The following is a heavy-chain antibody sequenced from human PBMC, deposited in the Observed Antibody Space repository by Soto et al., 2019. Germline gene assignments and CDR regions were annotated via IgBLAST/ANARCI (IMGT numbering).Heavy chain of an antibody. J-gene: IGHJ6*02. D-gene: IGHD6-13*01. CDR3: ASRLRYSSSWHQSWGMDV. CDR1: GFTFSSYA. V-gene: IGHV3-33*03. Sequence: GGSLRLSGAASGFTFSSYAMPWVRQAPGKXLEWVAVIWYDGSKKYHADQVKRRLHIHRHNYKNTLYLKMNSLSQEDTAVYYCASRLRYSSSWHQSWGMDVWGQGTTVTVSS. CDR2: IWYDGSKK.